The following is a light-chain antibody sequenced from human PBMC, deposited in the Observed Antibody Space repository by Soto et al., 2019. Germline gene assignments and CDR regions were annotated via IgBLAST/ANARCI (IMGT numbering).Light chain of an antibody. J-gene: IGKJ1*01. CDR2: KAS. CDR1: QSISSW. V-gene: IGKV1-5*03. Sequence: DIPMTQSPSTLSASVGDRVTITCRASQSISSWLAWYQQKPGKAPKLLIYKASTLESGVPSRFSGSGSGTEFTLTITSLHPDDFATYYCQHRGTFGQGTKVEIK. CDR3: QHRGT.